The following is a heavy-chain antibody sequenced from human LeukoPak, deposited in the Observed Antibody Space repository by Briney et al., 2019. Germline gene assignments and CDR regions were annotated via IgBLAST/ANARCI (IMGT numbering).Heavy chain of an antibody. CDR3: TNDHSAEDDILTGYWD. J-gene: IGHJ4*02. CDR1: GFTFSSYA. Sequence: GGSLRLSCAASGFTFSSYAMSWVRQAPGKGLEWVSAISGSGGSTYYADSVKGRFTISRDNSKNTLYLQMNSLRAEDTAVYYCTNDHSAEDDILTGYWDWGQGTLVTYSS. V-gene: IGHV3-23*01. D-gene: IGHD3-9*01. CDR2: ISGSGGST.